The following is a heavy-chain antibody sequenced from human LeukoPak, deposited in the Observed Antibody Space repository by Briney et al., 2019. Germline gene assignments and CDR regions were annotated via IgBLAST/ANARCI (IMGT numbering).Heavy chain of an antibody. J-gene: IGHJ4*02. Sequence: PGGSLRLSCAASGFTFDDYAIHWVRQSPEKGLEWLSLITWDGVKTYYTDSVKGRFTISRDNSKNTLYLQMNSLRAEDTAVYYCARVGEVVVPAAPGDYWGQGTLVTVSS. V-gene: IGHV3-43D*04. D-gene: IGHD2-2*01. CDR1: GFTFDDYA. CDR2: ITWDGVKT. CDR3: ARVGEVVVPAAPGDY.